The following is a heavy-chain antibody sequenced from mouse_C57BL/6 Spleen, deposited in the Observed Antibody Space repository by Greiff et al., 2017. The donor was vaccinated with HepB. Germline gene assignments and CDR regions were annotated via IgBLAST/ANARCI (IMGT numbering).Heavy chain of an antibody. V-gene: IGHV5-17*01. CDR3: ASGNYGSIFAY. J-gene: IGHJ3*01. D-gene: IGHD1-1*01. CDR1: GFTFSDYG. CDR2: ISSGSSTI. Sequence: EVQLQQSGGGLVKPGGSLKLSCAASGFTFSDYGMHWVRQAPEKGLEWVAYISSGSSTIYYADTVKGRFTISRDNAKNTLFLQMTSLRSEDTAMYYCASGNYGSIFAYWGQGTLVTVSA.